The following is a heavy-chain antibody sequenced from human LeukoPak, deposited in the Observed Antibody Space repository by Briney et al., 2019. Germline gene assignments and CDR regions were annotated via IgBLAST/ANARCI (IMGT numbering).Heavy chain of an antibody. CDR1: GGTFSGYA. J-gene: IGHJ4*02. V-gene: IGHV1-69*06. D-gene: IGHD2-15*01. CDR3: ARDDSGGSFFDY. Sequence: ASVKVSCKASGGTFSGYAISWVRQAPGQGLEWMGGIIPIFGTANYAQKFQGRVTITADKSTSTAYMELSSLRSEDTAVYYCARDDSGGSFFDYWGQGTLVTVSS. CDR2: IIPIFGTA.